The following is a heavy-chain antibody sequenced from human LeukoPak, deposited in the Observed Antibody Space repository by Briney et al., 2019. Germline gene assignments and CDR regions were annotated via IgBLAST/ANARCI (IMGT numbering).Heavy chain of an antibody. J-gene: IGHJ6*02. V-gene: IGHV1-2*04. CDR1: GYTFTSYG. D-gene: IGHD3-10*01. CDR2: INPNSGGT. CDR3: ARGISYYYGSGSVYYYYGMDV. Sequence: ASVKVSCKASGYTFTSYGISWVRQAPGQGLEWMGWINPNSGGTNYAQKFQGWVTMTRDTSISTAYMELSRLRSDDTAVYYCARGISYYYGSGSVYYYYGMDVWGQGTTVTVSS.